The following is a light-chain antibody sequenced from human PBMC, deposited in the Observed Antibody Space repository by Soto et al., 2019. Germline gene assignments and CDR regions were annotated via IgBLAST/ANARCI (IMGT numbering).Light chain of an antibody. CDR1: QVISTS. CDR3: QQYSSSPIT. CDR2: AAS. Sequence: DIQLTQSPSFLSPSIGESVPITCRASQVISTSLAWYQVKPGKAPKLLIYAASTLESGVPSRFSATVSGTEFSLTISRLDPEDFAVYYCQQYSSSPITFGQGTRLEIK. V-gene: IGKV1-9*01. J-gene: IGKJ5*01.